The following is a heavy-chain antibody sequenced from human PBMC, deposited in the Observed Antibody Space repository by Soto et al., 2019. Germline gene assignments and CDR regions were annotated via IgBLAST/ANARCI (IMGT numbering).Heavy chain of an antibody. CDR3: ARKYGDYLWTIDY. CDR1: GSTFSDYS. CDR2: ISSTGRTV. D-gene: IGHD4-17*01. J-gene: IGHJ4*02. Sequence: EMQLVESGGGLVQPGGSLRLSCAASGSTFSDYSMNWVRQAPGKGLEWVSYISSTGRTVYYADSVEGRFTISRDNAENSLYLQMNSLRAEDTAVYYCARKYGDYLWTIDYWGQGTLVTVSS. V-gene: IGHV3-48*01.